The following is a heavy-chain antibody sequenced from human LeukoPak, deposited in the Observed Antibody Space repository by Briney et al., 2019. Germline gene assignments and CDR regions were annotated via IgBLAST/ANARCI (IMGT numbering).Heavy chain of an antibody. J-gene: IGHJ4*02. CDR3: ASRRESFDY. CDR2: ISSSGTTI. Sequence: GGSLRLSCAASGFTFSSYEMNWVRQAPGKGLQWVSDISSSGTTIYYADSMKGRFTISRDNAKNSLYLQMNSLRDEDTAVYYCASRRESFDYWGQGTLVTVSS. V-gene: IGHV3-48*03. CDR1: GFTFSSYE.